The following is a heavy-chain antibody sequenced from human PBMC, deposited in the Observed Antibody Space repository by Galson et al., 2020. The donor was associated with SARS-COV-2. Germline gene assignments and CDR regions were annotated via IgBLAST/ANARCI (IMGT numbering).Heavy chain of an antibody. J-gene: IGHJ4*02. D-gene: IGHD2-2*01. CDR3: ATSVRYQLLVIWEPFDY. CDR2: FDPEDGET. V-gene: IGHV1-24*01. CDR1: GYTLTELS. Sequence: ASVKVSCKVSGYTLTELSMHWVRQAPGKGLEWMGGFDPEDGETIYAQKFQGRVTMTEDTSTDTAYMELSSLRSEDTAVYYCATSVRYQLLVIWEPFDYWGQRTLVTVSS.